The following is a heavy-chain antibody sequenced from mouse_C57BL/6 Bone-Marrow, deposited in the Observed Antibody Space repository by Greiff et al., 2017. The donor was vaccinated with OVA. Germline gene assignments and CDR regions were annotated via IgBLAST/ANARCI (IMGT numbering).Heavy chain of an antibody. CDR3: ASGQMTDYAMDY. V-gene: IGHV1-55*01. Sequence: QVHVKQPGAELVKPGASVKMSCKASGYTFTSYWITWVKQRPGQGLEWIGDIYPGSGSTNYNEKFKSKATLTVDTSSSTAYMQLSSLTSEDSAVYYCASGQMTDYAMDYWGQGTSVTVSS. CDR2: IYPGSGST. CDR1: GYTFTSYW. J-gene: IGHJ4*01.